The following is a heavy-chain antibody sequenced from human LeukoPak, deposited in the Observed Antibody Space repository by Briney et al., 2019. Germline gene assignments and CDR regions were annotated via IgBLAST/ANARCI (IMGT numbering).Heavy chain of an antibody. D-gene: IGHD6-13*01. CDR1: GGSFSGYY. CDR3: ARGYSSSWYFNWFDP. J-gene: IGHJ5*02. Sequence: SETLSLTCAVYGGSFSGYYWSWIRQPPGKGLEWIGEINHSGSTYYNPSLKSRVTISVDTSKNQFSLKLSSVTAADTAVYYCARGYSSSWYFNWFDPWGQGTLVTVSS. V-gene: IGHV4-34*01. CDR2: INHSGST.